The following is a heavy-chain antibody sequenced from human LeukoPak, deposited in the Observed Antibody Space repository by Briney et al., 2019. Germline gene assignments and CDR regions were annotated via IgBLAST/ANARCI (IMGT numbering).Heavy chain of an antibody. D-gene: IGHD2-21*02. Sequence: TTSETLSLTCTVSGGSISSSSYYWGWIRQPPGKGLEWIGSIYYSGSTYYNPSLRSRVTISVDTSKNQFSLKLSSVTAADTAVYYCARLFCGGDCPNWYFDLWGRGTLVTVSS. CDR2: IYYSGST. J-gene: IGHJ2*01. CDR1: GGSISSSSYY. V-gene: IGHV4-39*01. CDR3: ARLFCGGDCPNWYFDL.